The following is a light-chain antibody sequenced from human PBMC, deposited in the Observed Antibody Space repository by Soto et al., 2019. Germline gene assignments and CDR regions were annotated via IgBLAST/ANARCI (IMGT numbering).Light chain of an antibody. CDR3: QQCSFSPRT. CDR2: DAS. Sequence: EIVLTQSPGTLSLSPGERATLSCRASQSVTNNYLDWFQQKPGQAPRLLIYDASIRADGIPDRFSGSGSETDFTLTTSRLEPEDSAVYYCQQCSFSPRTFGQGTKVDIK. V-gene: IGKV3-20*01. CDR1: QSVTNNY. J-gene: IGKJ1*01.